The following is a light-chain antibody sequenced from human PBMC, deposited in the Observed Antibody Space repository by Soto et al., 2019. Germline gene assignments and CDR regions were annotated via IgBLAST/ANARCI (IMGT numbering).Light chain of an antibody. Sequence: QSALTQPASVSGSPGQSITISCTGTSSDVGSYNLVSWYQQHPGKAHKLMISEVTKRPSGVSNRFSGSKSGNTASLTISGLQAEDETDYYCCSYAGTSTYYVFGTGTKVTVL. V-gene: IGLV2-23*02. CDR3: CSYAGTSTYYV. CDR2: EVT. CDR1: SSDVGSYNL. J-gene: IGLJ1*01.